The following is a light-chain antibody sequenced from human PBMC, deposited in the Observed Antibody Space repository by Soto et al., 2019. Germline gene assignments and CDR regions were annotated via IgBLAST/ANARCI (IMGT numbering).Light chain of an antibody. CDR1: SSNIGAGYD. CDR2: GNI. CDR3: QSYDSSLTVV. V-gene: IGLV1-40*01. J-gene: IGLJ2*01. Sequence: QSVLTQPPSVSGAPGQRVTISCTGRSSNIGAGYDVHWYQQVPGTAPKLLVYGNINRPSGVPDRFSGSKSGTSASLAITGLQADDEADYYCQSYDSSLTVVFGGGTKLTLL.